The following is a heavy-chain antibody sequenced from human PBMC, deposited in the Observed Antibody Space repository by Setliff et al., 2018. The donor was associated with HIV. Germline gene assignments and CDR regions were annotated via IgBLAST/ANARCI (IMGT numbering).Heavy chain of an antibody. CDR1: GHTFSGYC. CDR3: ARELGAAALHGPMDV. V-gene: IGHV1-2*02. D-gene: IGHD6-13*01. J-gene: IGHJ6*03. CDR2: INYNSGGT. Sequence: ASVKVSCKASGHTFSGYCIHWVRQAPGQGLEWMGWINYNSGGTNYAQTFQGRVTMTRDTSISTAYMELSSLRSDDTAVYFCARELGAAALHGPMDVWGKGTTVTVS.